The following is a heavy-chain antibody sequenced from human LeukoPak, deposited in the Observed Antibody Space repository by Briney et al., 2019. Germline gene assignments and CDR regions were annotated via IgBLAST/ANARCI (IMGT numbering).Heavy chain of an antibody. CDR3: AKVDDPNWLDP. CDR2: IFYTGTT. Sequence: SETLSLTCTVSGGSISGYYWSWIRQPPGKGLEWIGYIFYTGTTTYSPSLKSRVTMSVDTSKNQFSLKLTSVTAADTAIYYCAKVDDPNWLDPWGQGTLVTVSS. CDR1: GGSISGYY. D-gene: IGHD1-1*01. J-gene: IGHJ5*02. V-gene: IGHV4-59*01.